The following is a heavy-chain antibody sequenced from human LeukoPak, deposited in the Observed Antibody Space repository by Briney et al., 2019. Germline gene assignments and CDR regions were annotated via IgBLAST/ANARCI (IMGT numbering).Heavy chain of an antibody. CDR3: ASIVVVTAIINWFDP. CDR1: GGSISSYY. CDR2: IYTSGST. Sequence: PSETLSLTCTVSGGSISSYYWSWIRQPAGKGLEWIGRIYTSGSTYYNPSLKSRVTISVDTSKNQFSLKLSSVTAADTAVYYCASIVVVTAIINWFDPWGQGTLVTVSS. D-gene: IGHD2-21*02. J-gene: IGHJ5*02. V-gene: IGHV4-4*07.